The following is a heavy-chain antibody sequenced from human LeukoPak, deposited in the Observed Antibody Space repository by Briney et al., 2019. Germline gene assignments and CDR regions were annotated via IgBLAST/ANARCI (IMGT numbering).Heavy chain of an antibody. J-gene: IGHJ6*03. CDR2: ISSSTSTI. Sequence: GGSLRLSCAASGFTFSSYSMNWVRQAPGKGLEWVSYISSSTSTIYYADSVKGRFTISRDNAKNSLYLQMNSLRAEDTAVYYCARDRGRGSNYDYYSYMDVWGKGTTVTVSS. CDR3: ARDRGRGSNYDYYSYMDV. V-gene: IGHV3-48*01. D-gene: IGHD3-16*01. CDR1: GFTFSSYS.